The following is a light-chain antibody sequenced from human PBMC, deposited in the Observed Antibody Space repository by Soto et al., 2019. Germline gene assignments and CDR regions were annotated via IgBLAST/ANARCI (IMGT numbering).Light chain of an antibody. CDR2: LGS. CDR3: MQALQTPFT. CDR1: QSLLHSNGYNY. Sequence: DIVMTQSPLSLPVTPGEPASISCRSSQSLLHSNGYNYLDWYLQKPGQSPQLLIYLGSNRGSGVPDRFSGSGLGTDFTLKISRVEAEDVGVYYCMQALQTPFTFGPGTKVDIK. V-gene: IGKV2-28*01. J-gene: IGKJ3*01.